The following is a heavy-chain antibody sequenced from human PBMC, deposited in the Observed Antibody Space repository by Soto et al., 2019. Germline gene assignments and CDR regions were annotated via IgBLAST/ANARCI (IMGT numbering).Heavy chain of an antibody. V-gene: IGHV3-48*03. CDR3: ARGQYSSGGGYFDY. J-gene: IGHJ4*02. CDR2: ISSSGITI. D-gene: IGHD6-19*01. Sequence: EVQLVESGGGLVQPGGSLRLSCAASGFTFSSYEMNWVRQAPGKGLEWVSYISSSGITIYYADSVKGRFTISRDNAKNALYLQLNSLGAEDTAFYDCARGQYSSGGGYFDYWGQETLVTVSS. CDR1: GFTFSSYE.